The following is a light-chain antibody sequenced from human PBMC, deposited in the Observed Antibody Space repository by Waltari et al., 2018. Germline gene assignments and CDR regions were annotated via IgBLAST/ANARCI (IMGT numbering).Light chain of an antibody. V-gene: IGKV1-5*03. CDR3: QQCKNSRT. Sequence: IQMTQSPSTLSASVGDRVIITCRASQDISTWLSWFQQKPGKAPKLLIYQASTLQSGVPSRFSGSKSGTEFTLNISSLQPDDFATYYCQQCKNSRTFGHGTRVEVK. CDR2: QAS. CDR1: QDISTW. J-gene: IGKJ1*01.